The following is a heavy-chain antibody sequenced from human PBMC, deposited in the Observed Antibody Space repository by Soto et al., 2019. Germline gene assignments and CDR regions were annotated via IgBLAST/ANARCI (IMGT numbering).Heavy chain of an antibody. D-gene: IGHD2-15*01. Sequence: QVHLVQSGSEVKKPGSSVTVSCKASGGTFNTYTFSWVRQAPGQGLEWMGSILPIMGSVNYAHDFRGRLSITADPSTTTAYMELTSPTSHDTAIYYCARIPRYSYPTSDPLDNWGQGTLVTVSS. V-gene: IGHV1-69*01. J-gene: IGHJ4*02. CDR2: ILPIMGSV. CDR3: ARIPRYSYPTSDPLDN. CDR1: GGTFNTYT.